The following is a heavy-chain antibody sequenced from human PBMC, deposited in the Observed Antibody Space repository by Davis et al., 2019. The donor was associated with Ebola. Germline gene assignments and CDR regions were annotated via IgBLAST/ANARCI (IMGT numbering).Heavy chain of an antibody. D-gene: IGHD1-26*01. CDR1: GGSISSYY. J-gene: IGHJ6*04. CDR3: ARGGRGSMDV. V-gene: IGHV4-59*12. CDR2: IYYSGST. Sequence: SETLSLTCTVSGGSISSYYWSWIRQPPGKGLEWIGYIYYSGSTNYNPSLKSRVTISVDTSKNQFSLKLSSVTAADTAVYYCARGGRGSMDVWGKGTTVIVSS.